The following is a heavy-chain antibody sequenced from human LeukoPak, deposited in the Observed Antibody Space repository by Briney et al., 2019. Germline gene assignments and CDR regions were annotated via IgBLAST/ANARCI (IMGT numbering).Heavy chain of an antibody. J-gene: IGHJ5*02. CDR1: GGSISSSSYY. CDR2: IYYSGST. CDR3: ARGRWGLWFGELKIGDWFDP. D-gene: IGHD3-10*01. V-gene: IGHV4-39*07. Sequence: SETLSLTCTVSGGSISSSSYYWGWIRQPPGKGLEWTGSIYYSGSTYYNPSLKSRVTISVDTSKNQFSLKLSSVTAADTAVYYCARGRWGLWFGELKIGDWFDPWGQGTLVTVSS.